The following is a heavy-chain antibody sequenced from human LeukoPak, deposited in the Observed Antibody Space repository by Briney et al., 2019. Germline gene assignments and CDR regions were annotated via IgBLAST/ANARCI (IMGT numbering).Heavy chain of an antibody. J-gene: IGHJ6*02. D-gene: IGHD1/OR15-1a*01. CDR1: GGSFSGYY. Sequence: PPETLSLTCAVYGGSFSGYYWSWIRQPPGRGLEWIGEINHSGSTNYNPSLKSRVTISVDTSNRQFSLRLSSVTTADTALYYCARGTLRGNNGAYGMDVWGRGTTVTVSS. CDR3: ARGTLRGNNGAYGMDV. CDR2: INHSGST. V-gene: IGHV4-34*01.